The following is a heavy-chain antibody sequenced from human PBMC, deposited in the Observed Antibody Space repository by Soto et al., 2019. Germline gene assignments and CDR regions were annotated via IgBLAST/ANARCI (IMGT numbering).Heavy chain of an antibody. D-gene: IGHD6-19*01. CDR1: GFSLSTPGVG. CDR3: AHRRYSSFFDP. V-gene: IGHV2-5*02. CDR2: IYWDDDK. Sequence: SGPTLVNPTQTLTLTCTFSGFSLSTPGVGVGWIRHPQGKALEWLALIYWDDDKRYSPSLKSRLTITKDTSNNQVALNMSNMDPVDTATYYGAHRRYSSFFDPWGQGTLVTVS. J-gene: IGHJ5*02.